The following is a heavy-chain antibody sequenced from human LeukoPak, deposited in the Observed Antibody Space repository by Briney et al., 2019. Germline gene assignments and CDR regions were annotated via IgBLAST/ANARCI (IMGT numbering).Heavy chain of an antibody. CDR3: AREYYYDSSGHFDY. V-gene: IGHV3-30*04. D-gene: IGHD3-22*01. CDR2: ISYDGSNK. Sequence: GGSLRLSCAASGFTFSSYAMHWVRQAPGKGLEWVAVISYDGSNKYYADSVKGRFTISRDNSKNTLYLQMNSLRAEDTAVYYCAREYYYDSSGHFDYWGQGTLVTVSS. CDR1: GFTFSSYA. J-gene: IGHJ4*02.